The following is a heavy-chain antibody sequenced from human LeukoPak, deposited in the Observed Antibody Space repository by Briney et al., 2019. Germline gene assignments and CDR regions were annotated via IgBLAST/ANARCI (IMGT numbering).Heavy chain of an antibody. V-gene: IGHV4-34*01. CDR1: GGSFTNYY. J-gene: IGHJ4*01. Sequence: SETLSLTCDVYGGSFTNYYLSWVRQPPGKGLEWIGEITHHGSTNYNPSLKSRVSISVDTSKNQFSLKLSSVAAADTAVYYCAPIFGDYSDFDSWGHGTLVTVSS. CDR2: ITHHGST. D-gene: IGHD4-17*01. CDR3: APIFGDYSDFDS.